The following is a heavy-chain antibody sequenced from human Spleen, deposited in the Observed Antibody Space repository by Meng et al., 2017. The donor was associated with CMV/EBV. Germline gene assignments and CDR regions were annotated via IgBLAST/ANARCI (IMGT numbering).Heavy chain of an antibody. D-gene: IGHD4-11*01. J-gene: IGHJ6*02. CDR3: AKDLLKVSGNYELLRYYYYGMDV. Sequence: GESLKISCAASGFTFSSCGMHWVRQAPGKGLEWVAFIRYDGSNKYYADSVKGRFTISRDNSKNTLYLQMNSLRAEDTAVYYCAKDLLKVSGNYELLRYYYYGMDVWGQGTTVTVSS. CDR2: IRYDGSNK. CDR1: GFTFSSCG. V-gene: IGHV3-30*02.